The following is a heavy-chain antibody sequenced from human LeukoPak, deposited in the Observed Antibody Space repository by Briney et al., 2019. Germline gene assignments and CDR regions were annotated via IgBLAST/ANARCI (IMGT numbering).Heavy chain of an antibody. D-gene: IGHD3-9*01. Sequence: SVKVSCKASGYTFTSYGISWVRQAPGQGLEWMGGIIPIFGTANYAQKFQGRVTITADESTSTAYMELSSLRSEDTAVYYCAREGGGYDILTGYHYWGQGTLVTVSS. CDR1: GYTFTSYG. J-gene: IGHJ4*02. CDR3: AREGGGYDILTGYHY. CDR2: IIPIFGTA. V-gene: IGHV1-69*13.